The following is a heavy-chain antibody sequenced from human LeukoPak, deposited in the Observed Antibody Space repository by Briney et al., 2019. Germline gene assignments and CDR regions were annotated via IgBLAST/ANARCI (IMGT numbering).Heavy chain of an antibody. D-gene: IGHD3-16*01. CDR2: ISYDGSNK. CDR1: GFTFSNYG. Sequence: PGRSLRLSCEASGFTFSNYGMHWVRQAPGKGLEWVAVISYDGSNKYYADSVEGRFTISRDNSKNTLYLQMNSLRVEDTAVYYCTKGVLGGTQSVSAGLDSWGQGTLVTVSS. CDR3: TKGVLGGTQSVSAGLDS. J-gene: IGHJ4*02. V-gene: IGHV3-30*18.